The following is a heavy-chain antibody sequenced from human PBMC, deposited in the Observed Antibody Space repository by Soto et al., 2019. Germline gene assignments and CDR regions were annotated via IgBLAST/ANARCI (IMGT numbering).Heavy chain of an antibody. Sequence: QVQLMQTGAEVKKPGASVKVSCKASGDTFTDYYIHWVRQAPGQGLEWMGTVNPSGGHTTYAQHFLGRVNMTRDTSTSTLYTELTSLTSDDTAIYYCARGGHVVVVTAALDYWGQGTLVTVSS. V-gene: IGHV1-46*01. CDR1: GDTFTDYY. D-gene: IGHD2-21*02. J-gene: IGHJ4*02. CDR3: ARGGHVVVVTAALDY. CDR2: VNPSGGHT.